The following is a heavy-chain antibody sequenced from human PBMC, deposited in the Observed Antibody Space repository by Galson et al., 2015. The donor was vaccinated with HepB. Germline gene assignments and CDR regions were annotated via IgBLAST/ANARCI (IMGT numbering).Heavy chain of an antibody. V-gene: IGHV3-11*06. CDR3: ARGGEWDYNNWFDS. CDR1: GFTFSDYY. J-gene: IGHJ5*01. D-gene: IGHD3-16*01. CDR2: ITSGSSYT. Sequence: SLRLSCAASGFTFSDYYMSWIRQAPGKGLEWVSFITSGSSYTNYAASVKGRFAISRDNAKNSLFLQMNSLRAEDTAIYYCARGGEWDYNNWFDSWGQGTLVTVSS.